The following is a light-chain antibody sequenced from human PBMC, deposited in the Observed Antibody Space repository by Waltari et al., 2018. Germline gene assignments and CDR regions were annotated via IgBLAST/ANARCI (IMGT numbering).Light chain of an antibody. Sequence: EIVLTQSPDTLSLSSGERATLSCRASKSVTNYLAWYQQKPGQAPRVLIYSASNRATGVPARFSGSGSGTDFTLTISSLEPEDFAVYYCQQRSNWPRTFGQGTKVEVK. V-gene: IGKV3-11*01. J-gene: IGKJ1*01. CDR3: QQRSNWPRT. CDR2: SAS. CDR1: KSVTNY.